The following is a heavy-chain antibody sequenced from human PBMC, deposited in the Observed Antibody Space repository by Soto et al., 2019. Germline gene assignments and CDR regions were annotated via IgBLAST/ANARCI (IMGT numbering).Heavy chain of an antibody. D-gene: IGHD3-10*01. CDR2: IWYDGSNK. Sequence: GGSLRLSCAASGFTFSSYGMHWVRQAPGKGLEWVAVIWYDGSNKYYADSVKGRFTISRDNSKNTLYLQMNSLRAEDTAVYYCARNYYYGSATDYYYYYMDVWGKGTKVTVSS. V-gene: IGHV3-33*01. CDR1: GFTFSSYG. CDR3: ARNYYYGSATDYYYYYMDV. J-gene: IGHJ6*03.